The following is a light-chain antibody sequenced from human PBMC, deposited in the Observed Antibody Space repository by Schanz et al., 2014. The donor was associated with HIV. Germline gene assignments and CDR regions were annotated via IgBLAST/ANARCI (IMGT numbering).Light chain of an antibody. CDR2: AAS. Sequence: IQLTQSQSSLSASVGDRVTITCRASQGISTYLAWYQQKPGKAPNLLIYAASTLHTGVPLRFSGSGSGTDFTLTINGLQPDDFATYYCQQLNSFPYTFGQGTMLEI. CDR1: QGISTY. V-gene: IGKV1-9*01. J-gene: IGKJ2*01. CDR3: QQLNSFPYT.